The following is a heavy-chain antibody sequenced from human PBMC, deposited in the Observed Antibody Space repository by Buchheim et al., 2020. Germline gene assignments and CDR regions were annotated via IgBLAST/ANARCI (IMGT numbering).Heavy chain of an antibody. V-gene: IGHV3-23*04. CDR3: AKDSPVATY. D-gene: IGHD5-12*01. J-gene: IGHJ4*02. Sequence: EVQLVESGGGLIQPGGSLRLSCAASGFTFTTFWMHWVRQVPGKGLMWVSSIDTSGGGTYYADSVKGRFTVSRDNSKNTLYLQMNSLRAEDTAIYYCAKDSPVATYWGQGTL. CDR1: GFTFTTFW. CDR2: IDTSGGGT.